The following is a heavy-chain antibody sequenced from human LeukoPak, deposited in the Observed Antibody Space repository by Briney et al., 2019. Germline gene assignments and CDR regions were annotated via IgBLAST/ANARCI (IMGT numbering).Heavy chain of an antibody. CDR2: FDPEDGET. D-gene: IGHD1-7*01. CDR1: GYSPTVLS. Sequence: ASVKLSRKVSGYSPTVLSMHWVRQAPGKGIEWLGGFDPEDGETIYAQKFQGRVTMTEDTSTDTAYMELSSLRSEDTAVYYCATDPGITGTTRPFDYWGQGTLVTVSS. CDR3: ATDPGITGTTRPFDY. V-gene: IGHV1-24*01. J-gene: IGHJ4*02.